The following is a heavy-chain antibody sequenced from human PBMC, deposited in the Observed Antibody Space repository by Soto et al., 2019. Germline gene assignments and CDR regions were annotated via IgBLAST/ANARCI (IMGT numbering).Heavy chain of an antibody. CDR1: GGTFSSYA. J-gene: IGHJ6*02. D-gene: IGHD7-27*01. V-gene: IGHV1-69*12. CDR3: ARETGEAGNYYGMDV. CDR2: IIPIFGTA. Sequence: QVQLVQSGAEVKKPGSSVKVSCKASGGTFSSYAISWVRQAPGQGLEWMGGIIPIFGTANYAQKFQGRVTITADESTGTDYMELSSLRAEDTAVYYCARETGEAGNYYGMDVWGQGTTVTVSS.